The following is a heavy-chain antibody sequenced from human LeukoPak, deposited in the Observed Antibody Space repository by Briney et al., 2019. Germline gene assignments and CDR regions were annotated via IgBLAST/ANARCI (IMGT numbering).Heavy chain of an antibody. D-gene: IGHD3-3*01. J-gene: IGHJ6*02. CDR1: GFTFSSYG. CDR2: ISYDGSNK. V-gene: IGHV3-30*18. Sequence: GGSLRLSCAASGFTFSSYGMHWVRQAPGKGLEWVAVISYDGSNKYYADSVKGRSTISRDNSKNTLYLQMNSLRAEDTAVYYCAKEGGFTIFGVVIDNYYYGMDVWGQGTTVTVSS. CDR3: AKEGGFTIFGVVIDNYYYGMDV.